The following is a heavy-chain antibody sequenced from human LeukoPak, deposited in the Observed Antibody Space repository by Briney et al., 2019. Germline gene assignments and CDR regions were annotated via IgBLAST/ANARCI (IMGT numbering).Heavy chain of an antibody. Sequence: SETLSLTCTVSGGSISSYYWSWIRQPPGKGLEWIGYIYYSGSTYYNPSLKSRVTISVDTSKNQFSLKLSSVTAADTAVYYCARALRYFDWFRYYFDYWGQGTLVTVSS. CDR1: GGSISSYY. CDR2: IYYSGST. V-gene: IGHV4-30-4*01. D-gene: IGHD3-9*01. J-gene: IGHJ4*02. CDR3: ARALRYFDWFRYYFDY.